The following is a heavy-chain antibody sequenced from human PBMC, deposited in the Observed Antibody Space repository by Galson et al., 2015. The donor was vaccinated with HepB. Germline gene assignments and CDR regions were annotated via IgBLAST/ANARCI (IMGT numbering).Heavy chain of an antibody. CDR1: GGSISNIIYY. J-gene: IGHJ4*02. CDR3: ARLRQWLADY. CDR2: IYYSGST. V-gene: IGHV4-39*01. D-gene: IGHD6-19*01. Sequence: SETLSLTCTVSGGSISNIIYYWGWIRQPPGKGLEWIGSIYYSGSTYYNPSLKNRVTISVDTSKNQFSLKLSSVTATDTAVYYCARLRQWLADYWGQGTLVTVSS.